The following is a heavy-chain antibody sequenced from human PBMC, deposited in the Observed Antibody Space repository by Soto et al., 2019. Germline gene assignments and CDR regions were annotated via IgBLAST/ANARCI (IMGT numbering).Heavy chain of an antibody. J-gene: IGHJ5*02. CDR3: ARGIAAAGTFAENWFDP. V-gene: IGHV4-31*03. Sequence: SETLSLTCTASGGSISSGGYYWSWIRQHPGKGLEWIGYIYYSGSTYYNPSLKSRVTISVDTSKNQFSLKLSSVTAADTAVYYCARGIAAAGTFAENWFDPWGQGTLVTVSS. CDR2: IYYSGST. D-gene: IGHD6-13*01. CDR1: GGSISSGGYY.